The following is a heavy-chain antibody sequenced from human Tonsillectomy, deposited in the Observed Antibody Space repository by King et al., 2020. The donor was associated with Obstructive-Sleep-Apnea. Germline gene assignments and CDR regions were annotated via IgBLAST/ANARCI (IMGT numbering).Heavy chain of an antibody. V-gene: IGHV3-11*01. J-gene: IGHJ4*02. Sequence: VQLVESGGGLVKPGGSLRLSCAASGFTFSDYYMSWIRQAPGKGLEWVSYISGYGGTIYYTYSVKGRFTISRDNAKNSLYLQMTSLRAEDTAVYYCATRIPAALLYWGQGTLVTVSS. CDR2: ISGYGGTI. D-gene: IGHD6-13*01. CDR3: ATRIPAALLY. CDR1: GFTFSDYY.